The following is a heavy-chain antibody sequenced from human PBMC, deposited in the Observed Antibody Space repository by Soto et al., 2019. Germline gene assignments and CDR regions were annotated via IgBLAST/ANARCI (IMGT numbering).Heavy chain of an antibody. CDR1: GGSFSGYY. Sequence: SETLSLTCAVYGGSFSGYYWSWIRQPPGKGLEWIGEINHSGSTNYNPSLKSRVTISVDTSKNQFSLKLSSVTAADTAVYYCARGHPNWNYGVYYYYYMDVWGKGTTVTVSS. V-gene: IGHV4-34*01. J-gene: IGHJ6*03. CDR3: ARGHPNWNYGVYYYYYMDV. CDR2: INHSGST. D-gene: IGHD1-7*01.